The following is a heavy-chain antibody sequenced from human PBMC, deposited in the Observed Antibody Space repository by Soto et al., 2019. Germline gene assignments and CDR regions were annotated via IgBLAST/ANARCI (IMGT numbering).Heavy chain of an antibody. Sequence: PSETLSLTCTVSGGSISSYYWSWIRQPPGKGLEWIGCIYYSGNTNYNPSLKTRVTISLDTSKSQFSLKLNSVTAADSAVYFCARLEGLATISYYFDFWGQGALVTVSS. D-gene: IGHD3-9*01. J-gene: IGHJ4*02. CDR1: GGSISSYY. CDR3: ARLEGLATISYYFDF. CDR2: IYYSGNT. V-gene: IGHV4-59*08.